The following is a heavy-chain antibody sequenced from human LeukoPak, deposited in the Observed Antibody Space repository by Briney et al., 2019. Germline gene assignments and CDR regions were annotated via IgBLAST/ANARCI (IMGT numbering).Heavy chain of an antibody. Sequence: ASVKVSCKASGYTFTDYYMHWVRQAPGQGLEWMGWINPDSGVTNYAQNFQGRVTMTRDTSISTAYMELSRLRSDDTAVYYCARPFIETPSLGALDYWGQGTLVTVSS. CDR1: GYTFTDYY. CDR2: INPDSGVT. J-gene: IGHJ4*02. D-gene: IGHD4-23*01. V-gene: IGHV1-2*02. CDR3: ARPFIETPSLGALDY.